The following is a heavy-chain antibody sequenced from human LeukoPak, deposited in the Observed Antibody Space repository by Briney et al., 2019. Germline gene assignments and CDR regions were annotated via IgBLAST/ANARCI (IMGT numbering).Heavy chain of an antibody. CDR3: ARHKSFDYLSPIDS. J-gene: IGHJ4*02. D-gene: IGHD3-9*01. V-gene: IGHV4-39*01. CDR2: IYYTGST. Sequence: SETLSLTCAVYGGSFSGYYWGWIRQPPGKGLEWIGSIYYTGSTYYKPSLKSRVTISVDASKNQISLKLSSVTAADTVVYFCARHKSFDYLSPIDSWGQGTLVTVSS. CDR1: GGSFSGYY.